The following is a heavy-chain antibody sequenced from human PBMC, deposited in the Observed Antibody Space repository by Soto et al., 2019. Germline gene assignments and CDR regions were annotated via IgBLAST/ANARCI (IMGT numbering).Heavy chain of an antibody. D-gene: IGHD2-2*01. J-gene: IGHJ6*02. CDR1: GYTFTSYG. CDR3: TRDIVIVPAAAGTRMDV. V-gene: IGHV1-18*01. Sequence: QVQLVQSGAEVKKPGASVKVSCKASGYTFTSYGISWVRQAPGQGLEWMGWISAYNGNTNYAQKLQGRVTMTTDTSTSTADMELRSLRSDDTAVYYLTRDIVIVPAAAGTRMDVWGQGTTVTVSS. CDR2: ISAYNGNT.